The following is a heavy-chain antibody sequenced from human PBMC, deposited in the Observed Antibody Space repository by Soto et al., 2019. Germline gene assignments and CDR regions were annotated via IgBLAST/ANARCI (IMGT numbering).Heavy chain of an antibody. Sequence: ASVKVPCKASGYTFTSYDINWLRQATGQGLEWMGWMNPNSGNTGYAQKFQGRVTMTRNTSISTAYMELSSLRSEDTAVYYCARTHSSSWLYYYYGMDVWGQGTTVTVSS. CDR2: MNPNSGNT. D-gene: IGHD6-13*01. J-gene: IGHJ6*02. CDR1: GYTFTSYD. CDR3: ARTHSSSWLYYYYGMDV. V-gene: IGHV1-8*01.